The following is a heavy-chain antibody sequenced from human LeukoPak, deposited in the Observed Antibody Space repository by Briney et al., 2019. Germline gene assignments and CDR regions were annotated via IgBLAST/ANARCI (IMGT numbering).Heavy chain of an antibody. CDR2: IYHSGTT. CDR1: GGSISSGDYF. D-gene: IGHD3-10*01. CDR3: ARQTNYYGAIDY. J-gene: IGHJ4*02. Sequence: SQTLSLTCSVSGGSISSGDYFWTWIRRPPGKGLEYIGYIYHSGTTYYNPSLKSRITMSVDMSANQFSLRLTSVTAADTAVYYCARQTNYYGAIDYWGQGTLVTVSS. V-gene: IGHV4-30-4*01.